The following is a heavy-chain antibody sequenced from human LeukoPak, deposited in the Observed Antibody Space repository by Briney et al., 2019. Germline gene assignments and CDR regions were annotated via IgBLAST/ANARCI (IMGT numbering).Heavy chain of an antibody. CDR1: GYTFTSYG. J-gene: IGHJ4*02. CDR3: ARGGGADSSGYYNY. V-gene: IGHV1-18*01. CDR2: ISAYNGNT. Sequence: ASVKVSCKASGYTFTSYGISWVRQAPGQGLEGMGWISAYNGNTNYAQKLQGRVTMTTDKSTSTAYMELRSLRSDDTAVYYCARGGGADSSGYYNYWGQGTLVTVSS. D-gene: IGHD3-22*01.